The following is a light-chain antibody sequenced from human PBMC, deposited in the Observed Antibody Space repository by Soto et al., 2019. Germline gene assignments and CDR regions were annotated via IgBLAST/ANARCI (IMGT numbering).Light chain of an antibody. CDR1: QSVLYSSNNKNF. CDR2: WAS. Sequence: DIVMTQSPDSLAVSLGERATINCKSSQSVLYSSNNKNFLAWYQQRPGQPPKLLIYWASTRESGVPDRFSGSGSGTDFTLTISSLQAEDVALYYCQHYYYTPPTFGQGTKVEIK. CDR3: QHYYYTPPT. J-gene: IGKJ1*01. V-gene: IGKV4-1*01.